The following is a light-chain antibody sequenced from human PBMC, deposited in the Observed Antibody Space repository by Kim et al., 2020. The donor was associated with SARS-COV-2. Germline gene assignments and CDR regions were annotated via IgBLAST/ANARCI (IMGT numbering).Light chain of an antibody. CDR2: GKY. Sequence: SSELTQDPAVSVALGQTVRLTCLGDSLRNYYATWYQQRPGQAPVLVLFGKYNRPSGIPDRFSGSGSGNTASLTITGAQAEDEADYYCNSRDSSGDHVVFGGGTKLTVL. CDR3: NSRDSSGDHVV. CDR1: SLRNYY. J-gene: IGLJ3*02. V-gene: IGLV3-19*01.